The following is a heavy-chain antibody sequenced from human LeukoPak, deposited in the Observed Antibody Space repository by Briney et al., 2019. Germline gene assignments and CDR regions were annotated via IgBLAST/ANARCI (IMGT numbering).Heavy chain of an antibody. J-gene: IGHJ4*02. Sequence: SVKGSCKGFGGNLISYSISWGRQAPGQGLEWMGGIIPIFGTANYAQKFQGRVTITADESTSTAYMELSSLRSEDTAVYYCMELEQSYNYWGQGTLVTVSS. CDR2: IIPIFGTA. CDR1: GGNLISYS. V-gene: IGHV1-69*01. CDR3: MELEQSYNY. D-gene: IGHD1/OR15-1a*01.